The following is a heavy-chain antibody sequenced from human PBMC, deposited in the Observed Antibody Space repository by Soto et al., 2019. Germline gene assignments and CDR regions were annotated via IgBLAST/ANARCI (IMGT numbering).Heavy chain of an antibody. CDR2: SRNKANSYTT. V-gene: IGHV3-72*01. D-gene: IGHD3-16*01. J-gene: IGHJ4*02. CDR1: GFIFRDHY. CDR3: VRTRGGEGDFDY. Sequence: EVQLVESGGGLVQPGGSLRLSCAASGFIFRDHYMDWVRQAPGKGLEWVGRSRNKANSYTTEYAASVKGRFTISRDDSKNSLYLQVNSLKTEDTAVYYCVRTRGGEGDFDYWGQGTLVTVSS.